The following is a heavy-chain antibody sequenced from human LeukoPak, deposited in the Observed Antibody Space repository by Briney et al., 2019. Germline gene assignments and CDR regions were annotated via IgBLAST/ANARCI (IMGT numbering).Heavy chain of an antibody. V-gene: IGHV3-53*01. CDR2: IYSGGST. CDR3: ARDLTSLSSGSYGGS. J-gene: IGHJ5*02. Sequence: PGGSLRLSCAASGFTVSTNYMSWVRQAPGKGLEWVSVIYSGGSTYYADSVKGRFTISRDNSKNTLYLQMNSLGAEDTAMYYCARDLTSLSSGSYGGSWGQGTLVTVSS. D-gene: IGHD1-26*01. CDR1: GFTVSTNY.